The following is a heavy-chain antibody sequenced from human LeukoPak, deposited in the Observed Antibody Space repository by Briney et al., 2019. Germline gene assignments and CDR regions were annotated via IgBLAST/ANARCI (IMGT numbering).Heavy chain of an antibody. CDR3: VTDLVIKGYFDY. J-gene: IGHJ4*02. CDR1: GFTFSNVW. Sequence: GESLRLSCAASGFTFSNVWMSWVRQVPGKGLEWVGRIRRKTDGKTTDHAAPVKGRFTISRDDSKNTLYLQMNSLKTEDTAVYYCVTDLVIKGYFDYWGQGALVTVSS. CDR2: IRRKTDGKTT. D-gene: IGHD2-21*01. V-gene: IGHV3-15*01.